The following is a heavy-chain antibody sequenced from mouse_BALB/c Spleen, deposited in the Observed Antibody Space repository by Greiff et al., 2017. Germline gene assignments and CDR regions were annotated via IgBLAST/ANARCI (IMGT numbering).Heavy chain of an antibody. Sequence: EVQVVESGGGLVQPGGSLKLSCAASGFTFSSYGMSWVRQTPDKRLELVATINSNGGSTYYPDSVKGRFTISRDNAKNTLYLQMSSLKSEDTAMYYCASHYGSRFAYWGQGTLVTVSA. CDR3: ASHYGSRFAY. CDR2: INSNGGST. J-gene: IGHJ3*01. V-gene: IGHV5-6-3*01. CDR1: GFTFSSYG. D-gene: IGHD1-1*01.